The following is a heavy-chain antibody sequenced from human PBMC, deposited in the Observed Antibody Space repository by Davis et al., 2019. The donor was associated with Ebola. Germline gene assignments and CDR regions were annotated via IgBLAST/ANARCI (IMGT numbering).Heavy chain of an antibody. CDR2: IDWNDDK. D-gene: IGHD2-2*01. J-gene: IGHJ3*02. Sequence: SGPTLVKPTQTLTLTCTFSGFSLSTSGMRVTWIRQPPGKALEWLARIDWNDDKFYTQSLRTRLTISRDTSKNQVVLTMTNVDPVDTATYYCARMVGPPKYCSSASCLGDDAFDIWGQGTMVTVSS. V-gene: IGHV2-70*04. CDR1: GFSLSTSGMR. CDR3: ARMVGPPKYCSSASCLGDDAFDI.